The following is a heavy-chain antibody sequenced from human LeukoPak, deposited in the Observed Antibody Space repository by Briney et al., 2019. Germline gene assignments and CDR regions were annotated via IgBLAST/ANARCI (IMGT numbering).Heavy chain of an antibody. D-gene: IGHD3-22*01. CDR1: GYTFTGYY. CDR2: INPNSGGT. J-gene: IGHJ4*02. CDR3: ARDLLGTTYYYDSSGYSAFDY. Sequence: ASVKVSCXASGYTFTGYYMHWVRQAPGQGLEWMGRINPNSGGTNYAQKFQGRVTMTRDTSISTAYMELSRLRSDDTAVYYCARDLLGTTYYYDSSGYSAFDYWGQGTLVTVSS. V-gene: IGHV1-2*06.